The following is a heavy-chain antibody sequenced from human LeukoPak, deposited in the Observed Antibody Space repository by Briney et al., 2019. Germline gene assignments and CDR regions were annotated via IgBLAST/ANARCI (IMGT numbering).Heavy chain of an antibody. V-gene: IGHV3-7*01. CDR3: ARDLSRGSGSFDY. CDR1: GFTFSSYW. Sequence: QPGGSLRLSCAASGFTFSSYWMSWVRQAPGKGREGVANIKQDGSEKYYVDSVKGRFTISRDNAKNSLYLQMNSLRAEDTAVYYCARDLSRGSGSFDYWGQGTLVTVSS. J-gene: IGHJ4*02. CDR2: IKQDGSEK. D-gene: IGHD3-10*01.